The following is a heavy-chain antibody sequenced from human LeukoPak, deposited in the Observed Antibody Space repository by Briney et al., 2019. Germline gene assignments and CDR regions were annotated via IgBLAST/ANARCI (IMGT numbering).Heavy chain of an antibody. CDR2: INPNSGDT. V-gene: IGHV1-2*02. D-gene: IGHD2-15*01. CDR1: GYTFTSYY. Sequence: ASVKVSCKASGYTFTSYYMHWVRQAPGQGLEWMGWINPNSGDTNYAQKFQGRVTMTRDTSISTAYMELSRLTSDDTAVYYCARAEIYVQSRYCSGGTCYRFDYWGQGTLVTVSS. J-gene: IGHJ4*02. CDR3: ARAEIYVQSRYCSGGTCYRFDY.